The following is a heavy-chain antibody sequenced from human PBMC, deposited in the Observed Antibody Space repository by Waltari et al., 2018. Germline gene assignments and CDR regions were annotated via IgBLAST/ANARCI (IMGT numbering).Heavy chain of an antibody. D-gene: IGHD6-19*01. CDR3: ARGGGGWYSDAFDI. CDR2: IIGSGEST. CDR1: GFPFTNYA. Sequence: EVQLLESGGGLVQPGGSLRLSCEASGFPFTNYAMNWVRQAPGKGTAWVSAIIGSGESTYYADSVKGRFSISRDNPKNTLYLQMSSLRAEDTVVYYCARGGGGWYSDAFDIWGQGTMVTVSS. V-gene: IGHV3-23*01. J-gene: IGHJ3*02.